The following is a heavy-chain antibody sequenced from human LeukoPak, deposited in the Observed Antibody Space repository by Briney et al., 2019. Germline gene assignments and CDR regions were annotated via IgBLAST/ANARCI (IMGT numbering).Heavy chain of an antibody. Sequence: GASVKVSFKASVYTFTVYYMHWVRQAPGQGREWMGWINPNSGGTNYAQKFQGRVTMTSDTSISTAYMELSRLRSDDTAVYYCARDPSDYGDYRIDYWGQGTLVTVSS. CDR1: VYTFTVYY. V-gene: IGHV1-2*02. D-gene: IGHD4-17*01. J-gene: IGHJ4*02. CDR2: INPNSGGT. CDR3: ARDPSDYGDYRIDY.